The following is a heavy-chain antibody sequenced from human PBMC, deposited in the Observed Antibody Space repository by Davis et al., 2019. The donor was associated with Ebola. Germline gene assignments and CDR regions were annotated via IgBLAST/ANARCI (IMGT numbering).Heavy chain of an antibody. V-gene: IGHV5-51*01. CDR3: ARYHGDYYYGMDV. CDR2: IYLGDSDT. D-gene: IGHD4-17*01. CDR1: GYSFTSYW. Sequence: GESLKISCKGSGYSFTSYWIGWVRQMPGKGLEWMGIIYLGDSDTRYRPSFQGQVTISADKSISTAYLQWSSLKASDTAMYYCARYHGDYYYGMDVWGQGTTVTVSS. J-gene: IGHJ6*02.